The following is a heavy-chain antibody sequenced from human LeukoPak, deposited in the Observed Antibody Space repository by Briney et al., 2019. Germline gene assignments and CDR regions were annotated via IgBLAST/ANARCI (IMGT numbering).Heavy chain of an antibody. CDR2: INPSGGSI. D-gene: IGHD3-10*01. V-gene: IGHV1-46*01. CDR1: GYTFTSYY. J-gene: IGHJ3*02. Sequence: ASVKVSCKASGYTFTSYYIHWVRQAPGQGLEWMGIINPSGGSIGYAQKFQGRVTMTRDTSTSIVYMELSSLRSEDTAVYYCARDRGSKSQILDAFDIWGQGTKVTVSS. CDR3: ARDRGSKSQILDAFDI.